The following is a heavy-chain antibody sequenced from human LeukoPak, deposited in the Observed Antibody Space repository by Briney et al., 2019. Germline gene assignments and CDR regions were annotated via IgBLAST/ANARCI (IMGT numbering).Heavy chain of an antibody. Sequence: GRSLRLSCAASGFTFDEYAMHCVPEAPGKALEGVSGISWNSGRLRYADSVKGRFAISRDNAKNSLYLQMNSLRAEDTALYYCAKDEDVNSSRRGLWLSRFGSNNLFQHWGQGTLVTVSS. V-gene: IGHV3-9*01. CDR2: ISWNSGRL. D-gene: IGHD6-19*01. J-gene: IGHJ1*01. CDR1: GFTFDEYA. CDR3: AKDEDVNSSRRGLWLSRFGSNNLFQH.